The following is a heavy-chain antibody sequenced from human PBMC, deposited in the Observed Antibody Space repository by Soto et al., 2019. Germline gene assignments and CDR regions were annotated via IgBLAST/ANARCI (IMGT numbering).Heavy chain of an antibody. J-gene: IGHJ6*02. CDR1: GYSFSTYW. CDR3: ARQARPSAYYYYYGMDV. CDR2: IYPSDSDT. V-gene: IGHV5-51*01. Sequence: PGESLKISCKGSGYSFSTYWIAWVRQMPGKGLEWMGIIYPSDSDTRYSPSFQGQVTISADRSISTAYLQWSSLKASDTAMYYCARQARPSAYYYYYGMDVWGQGTTVTVSS. D-gene: IGHD6-6*01.